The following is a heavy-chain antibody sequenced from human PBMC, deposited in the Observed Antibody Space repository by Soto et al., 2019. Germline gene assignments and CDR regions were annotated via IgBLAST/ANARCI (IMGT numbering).Heavy chain of an antibody. V-gene: IGHV5-10-1*01. CDR1: GYSFTSYW. Sequence: PGESLKISCKGSGYSFTSYWIGWVRQMPGKGLEWMGRIDPSDSYTNYSPSFQGHVTISADKSISTAYLQWSSLKASDTAMYYCARTGYSSGWPSEGDYWGQGTLVTVSS. D-gene: IGHD6-19*01. J-gene: IGHJ4*02. CDR2: IDPSDSYT. CDR3: ARTGYSSGWPSEGDY.